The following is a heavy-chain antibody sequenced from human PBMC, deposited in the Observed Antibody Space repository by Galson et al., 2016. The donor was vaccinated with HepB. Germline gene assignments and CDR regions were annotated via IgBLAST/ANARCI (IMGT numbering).Heavy chain of an antibody. D-gene: IGHD1-26*01. CDR3: ARDRRGGSNTLDH. Sequence: SLRLSCAASGLSVSIYYMSWVRQAPGKGLEWVSAIYSGGCTFYADSVKGRFTISRDNSKNTLYLQMNSLRAGGTAVYYCARDRRGGSNTLDHWGQGTLVTVSS. J-gene: IGHJ4*02. CDR1: GLSVSIYY. V-gene: IGHV3-66*02. CDR2: IYSGGCT.